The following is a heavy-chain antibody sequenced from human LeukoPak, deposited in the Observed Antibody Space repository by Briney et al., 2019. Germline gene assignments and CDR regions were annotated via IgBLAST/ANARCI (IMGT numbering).Heavy chain of an antibody. D-gene: IGHD6-13*01. J-gene: IGHJ4*02. CDR2: ISWDGGST. Sequence: GGSLRLSCAASGFTFDDYAMHWVRQAPGKGLEWVSLISWDGGSTYYADSVKGRFTISRDNSKNSLYLQMNSLRAEDTALHYCAKDSGTGIALDYWGQGTLVTVSS. CDR3: AKDSGTGIALDY. V-gene: IGHV3-43D*03. CDR1: GFTFDDYA.